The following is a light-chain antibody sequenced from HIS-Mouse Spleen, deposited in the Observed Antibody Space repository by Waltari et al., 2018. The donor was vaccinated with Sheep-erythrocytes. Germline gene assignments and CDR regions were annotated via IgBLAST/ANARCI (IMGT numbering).Light chain of an antibody. J-gene: IGLJ1*01. CDR1: SRAVGGYNY. Sequence: QSALTQPRSVSGSPGQSVPISCTGTSRAVGGYNYVSWYQQHPGKAPKLMIYDVSKRPSGVPDRFSGSKSGNTASLTISGLQAEDEADYYCCSYAGSYNHVFATGTKVTVL. CDR2: DVS. V-gene: IGLV2-11*01. CDR3: CSYAGSYNHV.